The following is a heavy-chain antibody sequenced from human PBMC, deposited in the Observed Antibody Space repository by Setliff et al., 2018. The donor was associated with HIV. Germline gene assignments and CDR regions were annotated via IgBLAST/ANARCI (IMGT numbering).Heavy chain of an antibody. CDR3: ARRSRIAVAGRGYFDY. J-gene: IGHJ4*02. CDR2: IIPLFGTT. Sequence: SVKVSCKASGGTFSNYAISWVRQAPGQGLEWMGRIIPLFGTTNYAQKFQGRVTIIADESTSTAYMELSSLRSEDTAVYYCARRSRIAVAGRGYFDYWGQGTLVTVS. CDR1: GGTFSNYA. D-gene: IGHD6-19*01. V-gene: IGHV1-69*13.